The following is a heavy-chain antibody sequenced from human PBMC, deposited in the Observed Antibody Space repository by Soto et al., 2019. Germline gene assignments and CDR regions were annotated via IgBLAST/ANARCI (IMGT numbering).Heavy chain of an antibody. D-gene: IGHD3-16*01. CDR3: ARTRMIESWIDY. V-gene: IGHV4-59*01. Sequence: SDTLSLTCNVSVSSISSYYWSWIRKPPGKGLEWIVYVYYAGSTLYNPSLESGVSISVEVSQKELSLRFSSVTSAYKAVYYCARTRMIESWIDYWGQGTPGT. CDR2: VYYAGST. J-gene: IGHJ4*02. CDR1: VSSISSYY.